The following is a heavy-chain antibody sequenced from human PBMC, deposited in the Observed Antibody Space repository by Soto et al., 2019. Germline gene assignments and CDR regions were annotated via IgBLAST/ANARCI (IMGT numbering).Heavy chain of an antibody. Sequence: QLGGSLRLSCAASGFTFSSYAMSWVRQAPGKGLEWVSAISGSGGSTYYADSVKGRFTISRDNSKNTLYLQMNSLRAEDTAVYYCAKAGAWAVAGTGNKWELPYYFDYWGQGTLVTVSS. V-gene: IGHV3-23*01. J-gene: IGHJ4*02. CDR1: GFTFSSYA. CDR2: ISGSGGST. CDR3: AKAGAWAVAGTGNKWELPYYFDY. D-gene: IGHD6-19*01.